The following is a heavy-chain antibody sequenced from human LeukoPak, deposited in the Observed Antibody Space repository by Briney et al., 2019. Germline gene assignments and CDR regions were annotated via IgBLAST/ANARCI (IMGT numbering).Heavy chain of an antibody. CDR3: ARDLYYYGSGSDNSLYY. CDR2: INSGGST. D-gene: IGHD3-10*01. Sequence: GGSLRLSCAASGFTVSSNYMNWVRQAPGQGLEWVSVINSGGSTHYADSVKGRFTISRDNSKNTLYLQMNSLRAEDTAVYYCARDLYYYGSGSDNSLYYWGQGTLVTVS. CDR1: GFTVSSNY. J-gene: IGHJ4*02. V-gene: IGHV3-53*01.